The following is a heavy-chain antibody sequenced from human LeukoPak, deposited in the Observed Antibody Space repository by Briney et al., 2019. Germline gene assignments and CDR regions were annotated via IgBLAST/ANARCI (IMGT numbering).Heavy chain of an antibody. CDR3: ARSVASPDAGRGNWFDP. V-gene: IGHV1-69*02. CDR2: GIPIVGIT. D-gene: IGHD3-10*01. J-gene: IGHJ5*02. CDR1: GGTLSSYP. Sequence: SVKVSCKASGGTLSSYPISWVRQAPGQGREWMGRGIPIVGITNYGQKFQGRVTLTADISTNTAYMELSGLTFDDTAIYYCARSVASPDAGRGNWFDPWGQGTLVTVS.